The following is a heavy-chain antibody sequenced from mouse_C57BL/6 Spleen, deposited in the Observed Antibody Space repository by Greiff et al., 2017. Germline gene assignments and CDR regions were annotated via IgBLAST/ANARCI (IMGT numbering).Heavy chain of an antibody. CDR3: ARGYYGSSLDY. CDR1: GFNIKNTD. Sequence: EVQLQQSVAELVRPGASVKLSCTASGFNIKNTDMHWVKQRPEQGLEWIGRIDPANGNTKYAPKFQGKATITADTSSNNAYLPLSSLTSEDTAIYYCARGYYGSSLDYWGQGTTLTVSS. D-gene: IGHD1-1*01. J-gene: IGHJ2*01. CDR2: IDPANGNT. V-gene: IGHV14-3*01.